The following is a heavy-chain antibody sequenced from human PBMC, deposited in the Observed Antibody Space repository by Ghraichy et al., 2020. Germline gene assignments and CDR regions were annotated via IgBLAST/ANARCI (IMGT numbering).Heavy chain of an antibody. CDR2: IYYSGST. J-gene: IGHJ2*01. CDR3: ARHVSYDILTGYLSPWYFDL. D-gene: IGHD3-9*01. Sequence: SETLSLTCTVSGGSISSSSYYWGWIRQPPGKGLEWIGSIYYSGSTYYNPSLKSRVTISVDTSKNQFSLKLSSVTAADTAVYYCARHVSYDILTGYLSPWYFDLWGRGTLVTVSS. V-gene: IGHV4-39*01. CDR1: GGSISSSSYY.